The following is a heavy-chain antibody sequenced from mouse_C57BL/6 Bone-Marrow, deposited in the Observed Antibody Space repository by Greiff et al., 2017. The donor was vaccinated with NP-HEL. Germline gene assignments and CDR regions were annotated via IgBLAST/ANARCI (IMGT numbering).Heavy chain of an antibody. V-gene: IGHV6-6*01. CDR2: IRNKANNHAT. CDR1: GFTFSDAW. D-gene: IGHD2-4*01. J-gene: IGHJ4*01. CDR3: TRPIYYDYSMDY. Sequence: EVKLVESGGGLVQPGGSMKLSCAASGFTFSDAWMDWVRQSPEKGLEWVAEIRNKANNHATYYAESVKGRFTISRDDSKSSVYLQMNSLRAEDTGIYYCTRPIYYDYSMDYWGQGTSVTVSS.